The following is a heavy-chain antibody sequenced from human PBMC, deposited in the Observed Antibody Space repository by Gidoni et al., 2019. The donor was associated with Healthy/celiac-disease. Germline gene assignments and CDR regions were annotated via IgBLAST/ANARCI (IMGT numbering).Heavy chain of an antibody. CDR1: GFTFSSYA. D-gene: IGHD4-17*01. V-gene: IGHV3-30*01. Sequence: QVQLVESGGGVVQPGRSLRLSCAASGFTFSSYAMHWVRQAPGKGLEWVAVISYDGSNKYYADSVKGRFTISRDNSKNTLYLQMNSLRAEDTAVYYCARGLYGGKDYFQHWGQGTLVTVSS. CDR2: ISYDGSNK. CDR3: ARGLYGGKDYFQH. J-gene: IGHJ1*01.